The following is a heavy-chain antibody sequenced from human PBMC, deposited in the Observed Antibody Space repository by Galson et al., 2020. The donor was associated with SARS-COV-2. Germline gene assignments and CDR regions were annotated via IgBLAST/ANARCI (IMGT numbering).Heavy chain of an antibody. D-gene: IGHD6-13*01. CDR3: ARTGTPHYYYSYYMDV. V-gene: IGHV3-21*01. J-gene: IGHJ6*03. CDR1: GFTYSSYT. Sequence: GESLKISCAVSGFTYSSYTMNWVRQVPGKGLEWVSSITTSSTYISYADSVKGRFTISRDNAKNSLYLLMNSLRAGDTAVYFCARTGTPHYYYSYYMDVWGKGTTVTVSS. CDR2: ITTSSTYI.